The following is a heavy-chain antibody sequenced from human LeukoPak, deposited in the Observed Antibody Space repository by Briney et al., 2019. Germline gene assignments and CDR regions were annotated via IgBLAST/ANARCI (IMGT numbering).Heavy chain of an antibody. Sequence: TTGESLKISCQGSEYSFATYWIAWLRQMPGKGLEWMGIIYPSDSDTRYSPSFQGQVTISADKSIKTAYLQWSSLEASDTAMYYCARPLQGIVGATGFDYWGQGTLVTVSS. D-gene: IGHD1-26*01. CDR2: IYPSDSDT. CDR1: EYSFATYW. J-gene: IGHJ4*02. V-gene: IGHV5-51*01. CDR3: ARPLQGIVGATGFDY.